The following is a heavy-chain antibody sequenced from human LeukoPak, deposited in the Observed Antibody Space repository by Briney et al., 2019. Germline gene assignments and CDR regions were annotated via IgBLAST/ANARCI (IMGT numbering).Heavy chain of an antibody. Sequence: ASVKVSCKASGYTFTSYGISWVRQAPGQGLEWMGWISAYNGNTNYAQKLQGRVTMTTDTSTSTAYMELRSLRSDDTAVYYCARDVVVPAAIGDAFDIWGQGTMVTVSS. CDR1: GYTFTSYG. CDR3: ARDVVVPAAIGDAFDI. J-gene: IGHJ3*02. CDR2: ISAYNGNT. D-gene: IGHD2-2*02. V-gene: IGHV1-18*01.